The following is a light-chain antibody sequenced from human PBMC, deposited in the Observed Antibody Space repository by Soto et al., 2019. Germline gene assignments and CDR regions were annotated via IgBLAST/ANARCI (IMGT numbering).Light chain of an antibody. Sequence: EVVLTQSPGTLSVSPGEGATLSCRASQSVINNLAWYQQKPGQATTLLIYGASTRATDVPDGFSGSGSGTEFTLTISSLQSEDSAVYYCQQYNNWPWLTFGGGTKVEIK. J-gene: IGKJ4*01. CDR2: GAS. CDR1: QSVINN. CDR3: QQYNNWPWLT. V-gene: IGKV3-15*01.